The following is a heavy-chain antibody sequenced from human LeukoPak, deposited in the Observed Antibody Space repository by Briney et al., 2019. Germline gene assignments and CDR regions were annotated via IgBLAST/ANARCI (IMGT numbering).Heavy chain of an antibody. Sequence: GGSLRLSCAASGFTFSNHGMHWVRQAPGKGLEWVAVIWYDGSNRYYADSVKGRFTISRDNSKNTLYLQMNSLRVEDTAVYYCARDRGVDYLDYWGQGTLVTVSS. CDR1: GFTFSNHG. CDR2: IWYDGSNR. D-gene: IGHD3-3*01. CDR3: ARDRGVDYLDY. J-gene: IGHJ4*02. V-gene: IGHV3-33*01.